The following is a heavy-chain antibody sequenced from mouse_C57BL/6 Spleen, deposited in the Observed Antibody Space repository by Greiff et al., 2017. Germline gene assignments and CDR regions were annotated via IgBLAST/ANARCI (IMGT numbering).Heavy chain of an antibody. Sequence: EVQLKESGPGLVKPSQSLSLTCSVTGYSITSGYYWNWIRQFPGNKLEWMGYISYDGSNNYNPSLKNRISITRDTSKNQFFLKLNSVTTEDTATYYCARSRYAMDYWGQGTSVTVSS. J-gene: IGHJ4*01. V-gene: IGHV3-6*01. CDR3: ARSRYAMDY. CDR2: ISYDGSN. CDR1: GYSITSGYY.